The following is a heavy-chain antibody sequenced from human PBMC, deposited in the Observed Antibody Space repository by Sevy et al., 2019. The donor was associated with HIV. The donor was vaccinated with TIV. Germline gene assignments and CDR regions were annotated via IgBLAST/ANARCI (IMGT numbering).Heavy chain of an antibody. CDR2: ISGSNSDCSDQ. J-gene: IGHJ6*02. CDR1: GFTISDYY. CDR3: ARDHVKDGDLGDYYYFAMDV. V-gene: IGHV3-11*01. Sequence: GGSLRLSCAGSGFTISDYYMSWIRQAPGKGLEWISYISGSNSDCSDQYYADSVKGRFTISRDNAKNSMYLQMNRLRAEDTAVYYCARDHVKDGDLGDYYYFAMDVWGQGTTVTVSS. D-gene: IGHD4-17*01.